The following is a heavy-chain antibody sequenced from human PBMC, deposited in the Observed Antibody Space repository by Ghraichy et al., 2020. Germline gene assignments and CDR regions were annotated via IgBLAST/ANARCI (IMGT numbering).Heavy chain of an antibody. CDR1: GFTFSSYA. J-gene: IGHJ4*02. D-gene: IGHD2-2*01. CDR2: ISGSGGST. V-gene: IGHV3-23*01. CDR3: AKVAKYCSSNSSSLNPDY. Sequence: GGSLRLSCAASGFTFSSYAMSWVRQAPGKGLEWVSAISGSGGSTYYADSVKGRFTISRDNSKNTLYLQMNSLRAEDTAVYYCAKVAKYCSSNSSSLNPDYCGQGTLVTVSS.